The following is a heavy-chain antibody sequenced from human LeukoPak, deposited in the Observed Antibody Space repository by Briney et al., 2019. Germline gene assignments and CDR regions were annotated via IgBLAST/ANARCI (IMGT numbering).Heavy chain of an antibody. D-gene: IGHD5-24*01. Sequence: ASVKVSCKASGGTFSSYAISWVRQAPGQGLEWMGGIIPIFGTANYAQKFQGRVTITADKSTSTAYMELSSLRSEDTAVYYCARVTNGFPGFDYWGQGTLVTVSS. CDR1: GGTFSSYA. CDR2: IIPIFGTA. J-gene: IGHJ4*02. V-gene: IGHV1-69*06. CDR3: ARVTNGFPGFDY.